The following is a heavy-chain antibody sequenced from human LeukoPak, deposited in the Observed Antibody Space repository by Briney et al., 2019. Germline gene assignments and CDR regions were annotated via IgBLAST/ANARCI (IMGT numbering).Heavy chain of an antibody. Sequence: SETLSLTCTVSGYSISSGYYWGWIRQPPGKGLEWIGSIYHSGSTYYNPSLKSRVTISVDTSKNQFSLKLSSVTAADTAVYYCARDLIAAAGTVSRAFDIWGQGTMVTVSS. CDR1: GYSISSGYY. J-gene: IGHJ3*02. D-gene: IGHD6-13*01. V-gene: IGHV4-38-2*02. CDR3: ARDLIAAAGTVSRAFDI. CDR2: IYHSGST.